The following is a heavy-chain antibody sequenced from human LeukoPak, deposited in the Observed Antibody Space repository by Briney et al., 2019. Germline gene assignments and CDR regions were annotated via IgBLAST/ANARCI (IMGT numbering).Heavy chain of an antibody. CDR2: ISSSGGST. CDR1: GFTFSNYA. V-gene: IGHV3-23*01. D-gene: IGHD5-12*01. CDR3: ARYTSGYDFDY. Sequence: GGSLRLSCAASGFTFSNYAMSWVRQAPGKGLEWVSAISSSGGSTYYADSVKGRFTISRDNSKNTLFLQMNSLRAEDTAVYHCARYTSGYDFDYWGQGTLVTVSS. J-gene: IGHJ4*02.